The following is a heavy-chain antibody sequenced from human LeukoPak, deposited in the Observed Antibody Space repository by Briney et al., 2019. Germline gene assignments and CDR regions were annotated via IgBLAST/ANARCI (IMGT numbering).Heavy chain of an antibody. V-gene: IGHV1-2*02. CDR1: GYTFTSYA. D-gene: IGHD2-15*01. J-gene: IGHJ4*02. CDR3: ARERPTVVVVAATDFDY. CDR2: INPHSGGT. Sequence: ASVKVSCKASGYTFTSYAMHWVRQAPGQGLEWMGWINPHSGGTGYAQKFQGRVTLTRDTSISTAYMELTRLRSDDTAVYYCARERPTVVVVAATDFDYWGQGTLVTVSP.